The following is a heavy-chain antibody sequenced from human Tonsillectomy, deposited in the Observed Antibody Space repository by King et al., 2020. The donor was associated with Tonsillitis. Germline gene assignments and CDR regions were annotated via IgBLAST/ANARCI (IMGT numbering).Heavy chain of an antibody. CDR2: IAYDASYE. D-gene: IGHD2-15*01. V-gene: IGHV3-30*18. CDR1: GFTFSNYG. J-gene: IGHJ2*01. CDR3: AKDGIVLADWFFDL. Sequence: VQLVESGGGVVQPGRSLRLSCAASGFTFSNYGMHWVRQAPGKGLEWVALIAYDASYENYGDSVKGRFAISRDNSKNTLYLEMNSLRVEDTAVYYCAKDGIVLADWFFDLWGRGTLVTVSS.